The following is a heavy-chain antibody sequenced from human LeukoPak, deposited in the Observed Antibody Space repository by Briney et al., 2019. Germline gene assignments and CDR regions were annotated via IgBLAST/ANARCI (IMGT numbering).Heavy chain of an antibody. CDR1: GYTFTGYY. CDR2: INPNSGGT. D-gene: IGHD3-22*01. Sequence: ASVKVSCKASGYTFTGYYMHWVRQAPGQGLEWMAWINPNSGGTNYAQKFQGRVTMTRDTSISTAYMELSRLRSDDTAVYYCARAYYYDSSGWFDPWGQGTLVTVSS. V-gene: IGHV1-2*02. CDR3: ARAYYYDSSGWFDP. J-gene: IGHJ5*02.